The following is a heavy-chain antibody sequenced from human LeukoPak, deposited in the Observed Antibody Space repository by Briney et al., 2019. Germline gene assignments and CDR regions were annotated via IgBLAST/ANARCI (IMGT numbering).Heavy chain of an antibody. D-gene: IGHD6-13*01. J-gene: IGHJ5*02. Sequence: ASVKVSCKASGYTFTSYGISWVRQAPGHGLEWMGWISTSNGNTNSAQKIQGRLTMTTDTSTSTAYMALRSLRSDDTAVYYCAREAAGTWWFDPWGQGTLVTVSS. V-gene: IGHV1-18*01. CDR2: ISTSNGNT. CDR3: AREAAGTWWFDP. CDR1: GYTFTSYG.